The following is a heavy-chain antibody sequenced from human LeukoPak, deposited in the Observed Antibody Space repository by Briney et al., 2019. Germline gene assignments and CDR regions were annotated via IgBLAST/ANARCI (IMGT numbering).Heavy chain of an antibody. J-gene: IGHJ4*02. Sequence: GGSLRLSCAASGFTFSSSAMSWVRQAPGKGLEWVSAISNNGGYTYYADSVQGLFTISRDNSKSTLCLQMNSLRAEDTAVYYCAKQLGYCSDGSCYFPYWGQGTLVTVSS. CDR2: ISNNGGYT. CDR1: GFTFSSSA. CDR3: AKQLGYCSDGSCYFPY. V-gene: IGHV3-23*01. D-gene: IGHD2-15*01.